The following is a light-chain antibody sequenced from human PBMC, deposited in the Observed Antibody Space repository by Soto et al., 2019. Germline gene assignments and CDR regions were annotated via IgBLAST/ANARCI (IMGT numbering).Light chain of an antibody. Sequence: DIQLTQSPSFLSASVGDRVTITCRASQGISSYLAWYQQKPGKAPHLLIYGASTLQSGVPSRFRGSGSGTEFTLTISSLQTEDFATYYCQQLNSDPLTFGGGTKVEIK. CDR1: QGISSY. CDR2: GAS. CDR3: QQLNSDPLT. V-gene: IGKV1-9*01. J-gene: IGKJ4*01.